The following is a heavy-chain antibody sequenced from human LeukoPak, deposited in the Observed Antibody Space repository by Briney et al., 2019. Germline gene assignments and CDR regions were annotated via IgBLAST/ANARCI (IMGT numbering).Heavy chain of an antibody. CDR3: ARVRWDFWSGYYFDP. CDR1: GGSISSCY. V-gene: IGHV4-4*07. D-gene: IGHD3-3*01. J-gene: IGHJ5*02. Sequence: SETLSLTCTVSGGSISSCYWSWIRQPAGKGLEWIGRIYTSGSTNYNPSLKSRVTMSVDTSKNQFSLKLSSVTAADTAVYYCARVRWDFWSGYYFDPWGQGTLVTVSS. CDR2: IYTSGST.